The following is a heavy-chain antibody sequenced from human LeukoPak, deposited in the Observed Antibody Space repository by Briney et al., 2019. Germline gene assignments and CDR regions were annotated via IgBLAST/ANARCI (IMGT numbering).Heavy chain of an antibody. CDR2: INWNGGST. J-gene: IGHJ3*02. D-gene: IGHD3-10*01. CDR1: GFTFDDYG. Sequence: GGSLRLSCAASGFTFDDYGMSWVRQAPGKGLEWVSGINWNGGSTGYADSVKGRFTISRDNAKNPLYLQMNSLRAEDTALYHCARDRLWFGEFDAFDIWGQGTMVTVSS. CDR3: ARDRLWFGEFDAFDI. V-gene: IGHV3-20*01.